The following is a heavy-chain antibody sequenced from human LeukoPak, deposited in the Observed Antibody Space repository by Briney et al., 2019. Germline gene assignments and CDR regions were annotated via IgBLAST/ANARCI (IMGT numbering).Heavy chain of an antibody. Sequence: GGSLRLSCAASGFTFSSYAMSWVRQAPGKGLEWVSAISGSGGSTYYADSVKGWFTISRDNSKNTLYLQMNSLRAEDTAVYYCAKGDDYYDSSGYLAWGQGTLVTVSS. CDR1: GFTFSSYA. CDR3: AKGDDYYDSSGYLA. V-gene: IGHV3-23*01. D-gene: IGHD3-22*01. CDR2: ISGSGGST. J-gene: IGHJ5*02.